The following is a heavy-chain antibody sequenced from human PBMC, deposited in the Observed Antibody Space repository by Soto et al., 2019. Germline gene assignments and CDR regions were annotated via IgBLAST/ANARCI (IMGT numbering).Heavy chain of an antibody. CDR1: GYIFTNYA. V-gene: IGHV1-18*01. CDR2: VSTYNGDT. D-gene: IGHD3-10*02. J-gene: IGHJ4*02. Sequence: QVQLVQSGPEVKKPGASVKVSCKTSGYIFTNYAFSWVRQAPGQGLEWVGWVSTYNGDTNYAQHLQGRVTMTTDTSTRTAYMELRSLRSDDTAVYYCARGGHLFSGNDFDFWGQGTLVTVSS. CDR3: ARGGHLFSGNDFDF.